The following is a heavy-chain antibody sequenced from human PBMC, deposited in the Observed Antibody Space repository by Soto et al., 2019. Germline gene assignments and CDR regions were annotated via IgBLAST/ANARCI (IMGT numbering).Heavy chain of an antibody. CDR3: ARDTRADSNWFDP. Sequence: QVQLVQSGAEVKKPGASVKISCKASGYTFTRYYMHWVRQAPGQGLERMGIIHPDSGSTSYAQRLQGRVTVTRDTSTSTVYMELSGLRSEDTAVYYCARDTRADSNWFDPWGQGTLVTVSS. D-gene: IGHD2-21*02. V-gene: IGHV1-46*03. J-gene: IGHJ5*02. CDR2: IHPDSGST. CDR1: GYTFTRYY.